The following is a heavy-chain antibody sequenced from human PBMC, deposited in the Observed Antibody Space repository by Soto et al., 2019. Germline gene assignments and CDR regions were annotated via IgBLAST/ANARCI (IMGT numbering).Heavy chain of an antibody. CDR1: GYTFTSYD. CDR3: APTGRLGGYYYYGMDV. CDR2: MNPNSGNT. J-gene: IGHJ6*02. D-gene: IGHD3-10*01. V-gene: IGHV1-8*01. Sequence: ASVKVSCKASGYTFTSYDINWVRQATGQGLEWMGWMNPNSGNTGYAQKFQGRVTMTRNTSISTAYMELSSLRSEDTAVYYCAPTGRLGGYYYYGMDVWPQATTVTVSS.